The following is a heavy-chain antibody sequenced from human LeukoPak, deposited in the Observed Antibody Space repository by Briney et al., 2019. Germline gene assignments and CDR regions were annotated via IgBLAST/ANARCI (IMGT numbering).Heavy chain of an antibody. Sequence: ASVKVSCKASGYTFTSYYMHWVRQAPGQGLEWMGIINPSGGSTSYAQKFQGRVTMTRDTSTSTVYMELSSLRSEDTAVYYCARGPIGYYDFWSGCPDYWGQGTLVTVSS. V-gene: IGHV1-46*01. CDR3: ARGPIGYYDFWSGCPDY. J-gene: IGHJ4*02. D-gene: IGHD3-3*01. CDR2: INPSGGST. CDR1: GYTFTSYY.